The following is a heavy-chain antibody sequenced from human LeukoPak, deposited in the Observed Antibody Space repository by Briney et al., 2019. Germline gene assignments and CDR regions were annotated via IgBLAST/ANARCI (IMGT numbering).Heavy chain of an antibody. CDR2: MSPSGSS. J-gene: IGHJ6*03. CDR3: PRGRQDVNMILVVMAGVSYYLDV. CDR1: GGSFSDYY. D-gene: IGHD3-22*01. Sequence: PSETLSLTCAVYGGSFSDYYRTWIRQTPGKGLEWIGEMSPSGSSNYNPSLKSRVTISVDTSKNQFSLKLRSVTAADTAVYYCPRGRQDVNMILVVMAGVSYYLDVWSKGTTVTVS. V-gene: IGHV4-34*01.